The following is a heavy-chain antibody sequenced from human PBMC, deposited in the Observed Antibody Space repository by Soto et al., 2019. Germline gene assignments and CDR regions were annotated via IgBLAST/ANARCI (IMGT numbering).Heavy chain of an antibody. D-gene: IGHD3-16*01. V-gene: IGHV4-4*02. CDR3: AREGEYTNSSGYYYIMDV. J-gene: IGHJ6*02. CDR2: INHSGLT. Sequence: PWETLSLTCGVSGASISSKNWWNWVRQSPGKGLEWIGEINHSGLTIYNPSLYGRVTISVDKSKNQFALKLTSVTAADSAVYYCAREGEYTNSSGYYYIMDVWGQGTTVTVSS. CDR1: GASISSKNW.